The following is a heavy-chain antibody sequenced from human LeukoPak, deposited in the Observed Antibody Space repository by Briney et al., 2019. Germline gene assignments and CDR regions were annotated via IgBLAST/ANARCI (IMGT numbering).Heavy chain of an antibody. Sequence: ASVHVSCKACVCSFRSHDVNWVRQATGQGLEGMGWMNQKSGTTDHAPKFQGRVTMSRNTSISLAYLELSSLRSEDTAVYFCMRASLLRGVFGYYFDSWGQGTPATVFS. D-gene: IGHD3-16*02. J-gene: IGHJ4*02. CDR2: MNQKSGTT. CDR3: MRASLLRGVFGYYFDS. V-gene: IGHV1-8*01. CDR1: VCSFRSHD.